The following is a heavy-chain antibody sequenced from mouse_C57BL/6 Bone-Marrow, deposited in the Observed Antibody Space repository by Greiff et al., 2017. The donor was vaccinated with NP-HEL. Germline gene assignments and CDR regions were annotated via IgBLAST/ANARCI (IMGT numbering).Heavy chain of an antibody. CDR3: TTSSNYMYYFDY. J-gene: IGHJ2*01. D-gene: IGHD2-5*01. CDR1: GFNIKDDY. V-gene: IGHV14-4*01. CDR2: IDPENGDT. Sequence: EVKLQESGAELVRPGASVKLSCTASGFNIKDDYMHWVKQRPEQGLEWIGWIDPENGDTEYASKFQGKATITADTSSNTAYLQLSSLTSEDTAVYYCTTSSNYMYYFDYWGQGTTLTVSS.